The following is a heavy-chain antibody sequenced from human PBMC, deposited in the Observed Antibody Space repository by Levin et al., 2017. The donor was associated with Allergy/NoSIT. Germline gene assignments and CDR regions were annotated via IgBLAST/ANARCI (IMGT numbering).Heavy chain of an antibody. Sequence: GESLKISCAASGFTFSSYGMHWVRQAPGKGLEWVAVISYDGSNKYYADSVKGRFTISRDNSKNTLYLQMNSLRAEDTAVYYCANFGYCSGGSCYPSDYWGQGTLVTVSS. V-gene: IGHV3-30*18. CDR1: GFTFSSYG. J-gene: IGHJ4*02. CDR3: ANFGYCSGGSCYPSDY. CDR2: ISYDGSNK. D-gene: IGHD2-15*01.